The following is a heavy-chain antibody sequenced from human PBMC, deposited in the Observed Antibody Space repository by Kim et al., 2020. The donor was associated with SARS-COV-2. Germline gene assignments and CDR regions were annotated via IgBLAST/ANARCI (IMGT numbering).Heavy chain of an antibody. J-gene: IGHJ4*02. D-gene: IGHD6-13*01. CDR2: IWYDGSNK. CDR3: ARDGFREIAAAGPIDY. V-gene: IGHV3-33*01. CDR1: GFTFSSYG. Sequence: GGSLRLSCAASGFTFSSYGMHWVRQAPGKGLEWVAVIWYDGSNKYYADSVKGRFTISRDNSKNTLYLQMNSLRAEDTAVYYCARDGFREIAAAGPIDYWGQGTLVTVSS.